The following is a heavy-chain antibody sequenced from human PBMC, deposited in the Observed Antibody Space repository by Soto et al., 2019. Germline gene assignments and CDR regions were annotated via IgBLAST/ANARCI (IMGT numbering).Heavy chain of an antibody. D-gene: IGHD4-17*01. CDR1: GFTFSSYA. V-gene: IGHV3-23*01. CDR3: AKAHDGDGGLYSH. J-gene: IGHJ4*02. Sequence: EVHLLESGGGLVQPGGSLRLSCAASGFTFSSYAMSWVRQAPGKGLEWVAVIRGSGDSTYYADSVKGRFTIYRDNSKNTLYLQMNSLRAEDTAVYYCAKAHDGDGGLYSHWGQGTLVTVSS. CDR2: IRGSGDST.